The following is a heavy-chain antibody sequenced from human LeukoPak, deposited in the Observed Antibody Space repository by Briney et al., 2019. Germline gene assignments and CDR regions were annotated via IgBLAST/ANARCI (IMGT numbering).Heavy chain of an antibody. V-gene: IGHV4-39*01. Sequence: SETLSLTCTVSGGSISSSSYYWGWIRQPPGKGLEWIGSIYYSGSTYYNPSLKSRVTISVDTSKNQFSLKLSSVTAADTAVYYCARQLRSSWHGYWGQGTLVTVSS. D-gene: IGHD6-13*01. CDR1: GGSISSSSYY. J-gene: IGHJ4*02. CDR2: IYYSGST. CDR3: ARQLRSSWHGY.